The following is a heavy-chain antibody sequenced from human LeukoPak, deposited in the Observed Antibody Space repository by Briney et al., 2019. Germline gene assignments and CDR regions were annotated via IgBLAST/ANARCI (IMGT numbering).Heavy chain of an antibody. CDR1: GMSLSDYY. D-gene: IGHD2-15*01. CDR2: IFYRGRNN. V-gene: IGHV4-59*05. Sequence: PSETLSLTCGVSGMSLSDYYWTWIRQPPGKGLEWIGSIFYRGRNNYHNPSLTSRLTISIDTTKNQFSLKLASVTTADTAVYFCVRILTMRGYFDPWGQGALVTVSS. J-gene: IGHJ5*02. CDR3: VRILTMRGYFDP.